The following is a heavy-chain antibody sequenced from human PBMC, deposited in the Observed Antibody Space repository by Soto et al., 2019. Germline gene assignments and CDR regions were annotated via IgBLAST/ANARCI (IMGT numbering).Heavy chain of an antibody. Sequence: QVQLVQSGAEVKKPGSSVKVSCQASGGTFSSYTISWVRQAPGQGLEWMGRIIPILGIANYAQKFQGRVTITADKYTSTAYMELSSLRSEDTAVYYCARPDYYYGSGSYAFDIWGQGTMVTVSS. CDR2: IIPILGIA. CDR1: GGTFSSYT. J-gene: IGHJ3*02. D-gene: IGHD3-10*01. CDR3: ARPDYYYGSGSYAFDI. V-gene: IGHV1-69*02.